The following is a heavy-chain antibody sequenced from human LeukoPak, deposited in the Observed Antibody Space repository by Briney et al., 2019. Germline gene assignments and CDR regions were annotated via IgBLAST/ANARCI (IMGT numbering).Heavy chain of an antibody. D-gene: IGHD3-22*01. CDR1: GGSISSGGYY. CDR2: IYYSGSA. CDR3: ARVVVGGYVDY. V-gene: IGHV4-31*03. J-gene: IGHJ4*02. Sequence: PSQTLSLTCTVSGGSISSGGYYWSWIRQHPGKGLEWIGYIYYSGSAYYNPSLKSRVTISVDTSKNQFSLKLSSVTAADTAVYYCARVVVGGYVDYWGQGTLVTVSS.